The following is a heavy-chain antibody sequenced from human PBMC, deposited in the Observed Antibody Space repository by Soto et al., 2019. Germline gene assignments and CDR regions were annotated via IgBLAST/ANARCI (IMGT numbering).Heavy chain of an antibody. J-gene: IGHJ4*02. V-gene: IGHV1-2*02. D-gene: IGHD2-15*01. Sequence: GASVKVSCKASGYTFSDYYMHWVRQAPGQGLEWMGWINPDSGGTNYAERFQGRVTMTRDTSISTAYMELRRLISDDTAVYYCARRHCSGGSCHPDDWGQGTLVTVSS. CDR3: ARRHCSGGSCHPDD. CDR1: GYTFSDYY. CDR2: INPDSGGT.